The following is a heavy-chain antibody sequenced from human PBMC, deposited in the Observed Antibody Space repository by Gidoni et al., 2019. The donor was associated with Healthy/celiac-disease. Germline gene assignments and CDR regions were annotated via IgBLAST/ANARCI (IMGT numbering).Heavy chain of an antibody. CDR2: IIPIFGTA. V-gene: IGHV1-69*01. D-gene: IGHD5-18*01. Sequence: QVQLVQSGAAVKKPGSSVKVSCKASGGTFSSSAISWVRQAPGQGLEWMGGIIPIFGTANYAQKFQGRVTITADESTSTAYMELSSLRSEDTAVYYCASSGVTAMDYYYYYGMDVWGQGTTVTVSS. CDR3: ASSGVTAMDYYYYYGMDV. CDR1: GGTFSSSA. J-gene: IGHJ6*02.